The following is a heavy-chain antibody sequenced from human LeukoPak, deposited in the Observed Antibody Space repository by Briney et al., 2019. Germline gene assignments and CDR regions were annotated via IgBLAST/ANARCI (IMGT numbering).Heavy chain of an antibody. CDR3: ARHGSGRNNFDPLDH. J-gene: IGHJ4*02. D-gene: IGHD1-26*01. Sequence: GGSLRLSCTASGFTFGDYAMSWFRQAPGKGLEWVAIIWYDGSVTYYEDSVKGRFTISRDNSKSTLYLQMDSLRAEDTAVYYCARHGSGRNNFDPLDHWGQGTLVTVSS. CDR2: IWYDGSVT. CDR1: GFTFGDYA. V-gene: IGHV3-33*01.